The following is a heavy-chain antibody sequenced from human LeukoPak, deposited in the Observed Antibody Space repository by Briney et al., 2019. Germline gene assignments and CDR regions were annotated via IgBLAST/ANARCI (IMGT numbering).Heavy chain of an antibody. D-gene: IGHD3-22*01. CDR2: ISYDGSNK. J-gene: IGHJ4*02. CDR3: AKDRDYYDSSGYSYYFDY. CDR1: GFTFSSCG. V-gene: IGHV3-30*18. Sequence: GGSLRLSCAASGFTFSSCGMHWVRQAPGKELEWVAVISYDGSNKYYADSVKGRFTISRDNSKNTLYLQMNSLRAEDTAVYYCAKDRDYYDSSGYSYYFDYWGQGTLVTVSS.